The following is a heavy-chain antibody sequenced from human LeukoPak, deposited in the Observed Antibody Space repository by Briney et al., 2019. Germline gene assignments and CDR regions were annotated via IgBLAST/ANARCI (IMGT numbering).Heavy chain of an antibody. D-gene: IGHD2-2*01. CDR3: ARDHVPADY. Sequence: GGSLRLSCAASGFTFNNYAVSWVRQAPGKGLEWVSLIRGSTYYADSVKGRFTISRDNSQKTVYLQMNSLRAEDTAVYYCARDHVPADYWGQGTLVTVSS. J-gene: IGHJ4*02. V-gene: IGHV3-23*01. CDR1: GFTFNNYA. CDR2: IRGST.